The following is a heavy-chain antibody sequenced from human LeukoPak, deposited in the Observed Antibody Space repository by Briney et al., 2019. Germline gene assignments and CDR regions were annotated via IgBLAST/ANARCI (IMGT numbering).Heavy chain of an antibody. CDR2: ISSSSLYT. Sequence: GGSLRLSCAASRFTFSDYYMSWIRQAPGKGLEWVSYISSSSLYTNYADSVKGRFTISRDNAKNSLYLQMNSLRAEDTAVYYCAREAYDILTGYRSYWYFDLWGRGTLVTVSS. CDR1: RFTFSDYY. V-gene: IGHV3-11*05. CDR3: AREAYDILTGYRSYWYFDL. D-gene: IGHD3-9*01. J-gene: IGHJ2*01.